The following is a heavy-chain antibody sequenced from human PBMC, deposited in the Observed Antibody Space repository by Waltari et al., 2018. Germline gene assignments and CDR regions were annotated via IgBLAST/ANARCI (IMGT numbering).Heavy chain of an antibody. J-gene: IGHJ5*02. CDR2: MNPNSGNT. CDR3: ARDLTCGGDCSIWFDP. V-gene: IGHV1-8*01. D-gene: IGHD2-21*02. CDR1: GYTFTSYD. Sequence: QVQLVQSGAEVKKPGASVKVSCKASGYTFTSYDINWVRQATGQGLEWMGWMNPNSGNTGYAQKFQGRVTMTRNTSISTAYMELSSLRSEDTAVYYCARDLTCGGDCSIWFDPWGQGTLVTVSS.